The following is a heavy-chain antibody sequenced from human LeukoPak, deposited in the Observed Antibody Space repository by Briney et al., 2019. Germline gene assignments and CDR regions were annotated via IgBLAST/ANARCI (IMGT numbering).Heavy chain of an antibody. V-gene: IGHV4-34*01. D-gene: IGHD6-13*01. CDR2: INHSGST. J-gene: IGHJ4*02. Sequence: PSETLSLTCAVYGGSFSGYYWSWIRQPPGKGLEWIGEINHSGSTNYNPSLKSRVTITVDTSKNQVSLKLSSVTAANTAVYYCARILSAAGPDDWGQGTLVTVSS. CDR3: ARILSAAGPDD. CDR1: GGSFSGYY.